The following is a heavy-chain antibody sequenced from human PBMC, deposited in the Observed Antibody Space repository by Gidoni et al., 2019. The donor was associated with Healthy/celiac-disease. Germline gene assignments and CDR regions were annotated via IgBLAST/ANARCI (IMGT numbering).Heavy chain of an antibody. V-gene: IGHV4-39*01. J-gene: IGHJ4*02. CDR3: ARRHWELRDDY. CDR1: GGSISSRSYY. CDR2: IYYSGST. Sequence: QLQLQESGPGLVKPSETLSLTCTVSGGSISSRSYYWGWIRQPPGKGLEWIGSIYYSGSTYYNPSLKSRVTISVDTSKNQFSLKLSSVTAADTAVYYCARRHWELRDDYWGQRTLVTVSS. D-gene: IGHD1-26*01.